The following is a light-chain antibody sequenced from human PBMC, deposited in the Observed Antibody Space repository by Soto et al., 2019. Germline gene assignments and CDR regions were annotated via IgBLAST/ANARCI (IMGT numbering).Light chain of an antibody. CDR3: QQANSPPLT. CDR1: ERINTY. V-gene: IGKV1-12*01. CDR2: AAS. J-gene: IGKJ4*01. Sequence: DIQMTQSPSSVSASVGDRVTITCRASERINTYLAWYQQQPGKAPKLLIYAASSLQSGVPSRFSGSGSGTEFTLTISILQPEDFATYYCQQANSPPLTFGGGTKVEIK.